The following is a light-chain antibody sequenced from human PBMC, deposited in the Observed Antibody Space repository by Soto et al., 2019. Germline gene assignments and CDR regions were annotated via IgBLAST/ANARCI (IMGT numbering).Light chain of an antibody. CDR2: EVS. CDR3: SSYAGSNGGV. Sequence: QSVLTQPPSASGSPGQSVTISCTGTSSDVGGYNYVSWYQQHPGKAPKLMIYEVSKRPSGVPDRFSGSKSGNTASLTVPGLQAEDEADYYCSSYAGSNGGVFGGGTKLTVL. CDR1: SSDVGGYNY. J-gene: IGLJ2*01. V-gene: IGLV2-8*01.